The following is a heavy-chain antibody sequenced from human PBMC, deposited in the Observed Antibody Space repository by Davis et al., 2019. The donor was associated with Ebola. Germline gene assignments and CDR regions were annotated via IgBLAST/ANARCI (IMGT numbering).Heavy chain of an antibody. J-gene: IGHJ5*02. CDR1: GGSFSGYY. D-gene: IGHD4-23*01. V-gene: IGHV4-34*01. CDR3: TRGAVGWNWFDP. CDR2: INHSGST. Sequence: SETLSLTCAVYGGSFSGYYWSWIRQPPGKGLEWIGEINHSGSTNYNPSLKSRVTISVDTSKNQFSLRLNSVTAADTAVYYCTRGAVGWNWFDPWGQGTLVTVS.